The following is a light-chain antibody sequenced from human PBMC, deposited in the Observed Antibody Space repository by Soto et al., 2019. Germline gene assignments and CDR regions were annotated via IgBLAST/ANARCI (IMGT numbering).Light chain of an antibody. J-gene: IGKJ5*01. CDR2: EVS. CDR1: QSLLHITGETF. Sequence: DVVMTQTPLSLSVAPGQPASISCKSSQSLLHITGETFLFWYLQKPGQSPQLLIYEVSTRGSGVPDRFSGSGSGTDFTLVISRVETDDVGIYYCMQSTQLPPTFGQGTRLGIE. V-gene: IGKV2D-29*02. CDR3: MQSTQLPPT.